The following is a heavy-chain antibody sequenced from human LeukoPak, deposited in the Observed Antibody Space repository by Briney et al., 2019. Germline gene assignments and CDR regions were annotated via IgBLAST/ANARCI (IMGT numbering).Heavy chain of an antibody. CDR2: IYYSGSA. Sequence: SETLSLTCTVSGGSISSYYWSWIRQPPGKGLEWIGYIYYSGSANYNPSLKSRGTISVDTSKNQFSLKLSSVTAADTAVYYCARGSQYNWFDPWGQGTLVTVSS. J-gene: IGHJ5*02. V-gene: IGHV4-59*01. CDR3: ARGSQYNWFDP. CDR1: GGSISSYY. D-gene: IGHD3-10*01.